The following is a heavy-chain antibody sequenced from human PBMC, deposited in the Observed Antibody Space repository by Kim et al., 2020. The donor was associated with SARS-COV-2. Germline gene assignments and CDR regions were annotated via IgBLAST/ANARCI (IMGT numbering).Heavy chain of an antibody. V-gene: IGHV3-49*02. Sequence: YAASVKGRFTISRDDSKSIAYLQMNSLKTEDTAVYYCTRVYYYDSSGYYSWGQGTLVTVSS. CDR3: TRVYYYDSSGYYS. J-gene: IGHJ4*02. D-gene: IGHD3-22*01.